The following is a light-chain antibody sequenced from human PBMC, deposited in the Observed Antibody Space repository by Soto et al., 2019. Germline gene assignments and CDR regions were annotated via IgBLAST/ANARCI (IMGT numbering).Light chain of an antibody. CDR1: QSVSSY. Sequence: EIVLTQSPATLSLSPGERATLSCGACQSVSSYFAWYQQKPGQAPRLLIYDASNRATGIPARFSGSGSGTDFTLTISSLEPEDFAVYYCQQRSNWPWTFGQGTKVEIK. CDR2: DAS. V-gene: IGKV3-11*01. CDR3: QQRSNWPWT. J-gene: IGKJ1*01.